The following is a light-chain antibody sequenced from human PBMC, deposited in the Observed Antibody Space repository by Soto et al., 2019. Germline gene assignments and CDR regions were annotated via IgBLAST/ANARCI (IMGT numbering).Light chain of an antibody. J-gene: IGLJ1*01. Sequence: QSVLTQPRSVSGSPGQSVTISCTGTSSDVGGYNYVSWYQQHPGKAPKLLIYDVSKRPSGVPDRFSGSKSGNTASLTISGLQAEDEADYYCCSHAGSYTLDVFGTGTKLTVL. V-gene: IGLV2-11*01. CDR1: SSDVGGYNY. CDR2: DVS. CDR3: CSHAGSYTLDV.